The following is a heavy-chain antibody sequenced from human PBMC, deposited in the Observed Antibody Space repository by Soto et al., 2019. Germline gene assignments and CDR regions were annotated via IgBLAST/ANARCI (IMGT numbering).Heavy chain of an antibody. CDR1: GGSFSGYY. V-gene: IGHV4-34*01. Sequence: QVQLQQWGAGLLKPSETLSLTCAVYGGSFSGYYWSWIRQPPGKGLEWIGEVNHSGSTNYNPSLKSRVNVSVDTSKNQFSLMLSSVTAVDTAVYTCARGYGRNFDYWGQGSLVTVSS. J-gene: IGHJ4*02. CDR2: VNHSGST. CDR3: ARGYGRNFDY. D-gene: IGHD3-10*01.